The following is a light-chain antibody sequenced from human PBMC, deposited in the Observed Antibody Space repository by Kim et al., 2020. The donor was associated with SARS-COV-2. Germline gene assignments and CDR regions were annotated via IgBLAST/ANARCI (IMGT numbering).Light chain of an antibody. J-gene: IGLJ2*01. CDR3: QVWHRSSEHVL. V-gene: IGLV3-21*04. Sequence: LTQPLSVSVAPGKTARITCGGNNIGSKHVHWYQQRPGQAPVLVIYYDSDRPSGIPERFSGSNSGNTATLTISRVEAGDEADYYCQVWHRSSEHVLFGGGTQLTVL. CDR2: YDS. CDR1: NIGSKH.